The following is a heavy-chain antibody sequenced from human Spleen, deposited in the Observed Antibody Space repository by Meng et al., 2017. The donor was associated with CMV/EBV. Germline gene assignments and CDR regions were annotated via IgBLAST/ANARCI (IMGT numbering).Heavy chain of an antibody. D-gene: IGHD2-15*01. CDR1: GFTFSSFG. Sequence: GESLKISCAASGFTFSSFGMSWVRQAPGKGLEWVSSISTSGGGTYYADAVKGRFTISRDNSKNTLYLQMNSLRAEDTAVYYCAKARGGKPAGGYFYFGMDVWGQGTTVTVSS. J-gene: IGHJ6*02. CDR2: ISTSGGGT. CDR3: AKARGGKPAGGYFYFGMDV. V-gene: IGHV3-23*01.